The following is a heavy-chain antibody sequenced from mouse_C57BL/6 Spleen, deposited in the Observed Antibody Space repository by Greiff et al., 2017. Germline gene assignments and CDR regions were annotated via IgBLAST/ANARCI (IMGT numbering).Heavy chain of an antibody. CDR2: SRNKANDYTT. V-gene: IGHV7-1*01. J-gene: IGHJ4*01. CDR1: GFTFSDFY. Sequence: EVHLVESGGGLVQSGRSLRLSCATSGFTFSDFYMEWVRQAPGKGLEWIAASRNKANDYTTEYSVSVKGRFIVSRDTSQSILYRQMNALRAEDTAIYYCARERNAYAMDYWGQGASVTVSS. CDR3: ARERNAYAMDY.